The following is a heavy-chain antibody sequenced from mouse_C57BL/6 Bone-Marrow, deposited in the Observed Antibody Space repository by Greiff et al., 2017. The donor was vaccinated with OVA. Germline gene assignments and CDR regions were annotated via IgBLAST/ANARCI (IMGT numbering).Heavy chain of an antibody. CDR1: GFTFSSYG. CDR3: ARGFYAMDY. J-gene: IGHJ4*01. CDR2: ISSGGSYT. V-gene: IGHV5-6*01. Sequence: EVQRVESGGDLVKPGGSLKLSCAASGFTFSSYGMSLVRQTPDKRLEWVATISSGGSYTYYPDSVKGRFTISRDNAKNTLYLQMSSLKSEDTAMYYCARGFYAMDYWGQGTSVTVSS.